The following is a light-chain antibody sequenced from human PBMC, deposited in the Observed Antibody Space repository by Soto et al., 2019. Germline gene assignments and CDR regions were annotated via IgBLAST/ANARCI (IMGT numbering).Light chain of an antibody. CDR1: QSISSW. J-gene: IGKJ2*01. Sequence: GARVTITCRASQSISSWLAWYQQKPGKAPKLLIYKASSLESGVPSRFSGSGSGTEFTLTISSLQPDDFATYYCQQYNSYSYTFGQGTKVDIK. CDR2: KAS. CDR3: QQYNSYSYT. V-gene: IGKV1-5*03.